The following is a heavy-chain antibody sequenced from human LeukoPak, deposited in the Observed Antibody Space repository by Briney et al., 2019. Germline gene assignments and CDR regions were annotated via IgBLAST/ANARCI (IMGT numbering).Heavy chain of an antibody. CDR3: ARVRGPRGGYYYYGTDV. J-gene: IGHJ6*02. CDR1: GYTFTSYD. CDR2: MNPNSGNT. V-gene: IGHV1-8*01. Sequence: ASVTVSCKASGYTFTSYDINWVRQATGQGLEWMGWMNPNSGNTGYAQKFQGRVTMTRDTSISTAYMELSRLRSDDTAVYYCARVRGPRGGYYYYGTDVWGQGTTVTVSS. D-gene: IGHD3-10*01.